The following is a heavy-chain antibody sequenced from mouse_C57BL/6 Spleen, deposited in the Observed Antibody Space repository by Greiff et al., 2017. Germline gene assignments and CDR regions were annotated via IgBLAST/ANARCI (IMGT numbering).Heavy chain of an antibody. V-gene: IGHV1-85*01. Sequence: VKLQESGPELVKPGASVKLSCKASGYTFTSYDINWVKQRPGQGREWIGWIYPRDGSNKYNEQFKGMATLTVDTSYSTAYMELHSLTSVYSAVYFCAGGTAYFDYWGQGTTLTVSS. J-gene: IGHJ2*01. CDR2: IYPRDGSN. D-gene: IGHD3-3*01. CDR3: AGGTAYFDY. CDR1: GYTFTSYD.